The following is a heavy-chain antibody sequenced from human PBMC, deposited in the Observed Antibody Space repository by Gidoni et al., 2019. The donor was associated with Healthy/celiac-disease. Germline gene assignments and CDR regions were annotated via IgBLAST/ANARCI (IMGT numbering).Heavy chain of an antibody. V-gene: IGHV4-39*01. Sequence: QLQLQESGPGLVKPSEPLSLPCTVSGGSISSSSYYWGWIRQPPGKGLEWIGSIYYSGSTYYNPSLKSRVTISVDTSKNQFSLKLSSVTAADTAVYYCARHFRSGLGTDAFDIWGQGTMVTVSS. J-gene: IGHJ3*02. CDR1: GGSISSSSYY. D-gene: IGHD7-27*01. CDR2: IYYSGST. CDR3: ARHFRSGLGTDAFDI.